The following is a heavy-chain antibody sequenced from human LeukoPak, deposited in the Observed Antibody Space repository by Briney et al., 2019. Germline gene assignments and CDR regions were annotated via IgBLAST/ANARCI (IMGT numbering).Heavy chain of an antibody. Sequence: PGRSLRLSCAASGFTFSTYAMHWVRQAPGKGLEWVAVISYDGSNKYYADSVKGRFTISRDNSKNTLYVQMNSLRAEDTAVYYCARDGGSSRHPPHFDYWGQGTLVTVSS. J-gene: IGHJ4*02. CDR1: GFTFSTYA. D-gene: IGHD6-13*01. CDR3: ARDGGSSRHPPHFDY. CDR2: ISYDGSNK. V-gene: IGHV3-30*04.